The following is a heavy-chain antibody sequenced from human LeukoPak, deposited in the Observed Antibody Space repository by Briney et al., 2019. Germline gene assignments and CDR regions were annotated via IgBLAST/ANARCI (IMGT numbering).Heavy chain of an antibody. D-gene: IGHD2-21*01. CDR2: IYHTGSA. V-gene: IGHV4-34*01. CDR3: ARVGYPTQRRVLSAVSIPTAGAFDV. CDR1: GGSFSTYY. J-gene: IGHJ3*01. Sequence: SETLSLTCAVYGGSFSTYYWSWIRQPPGKGLEWIGDIYHTGSATYNPSLKSRVTISVDTSKEQFSLSLTSVTAADTAVYYCARVGYPTQRRVLSAVSIPTAGAFDVWGQGTLVTVSS.